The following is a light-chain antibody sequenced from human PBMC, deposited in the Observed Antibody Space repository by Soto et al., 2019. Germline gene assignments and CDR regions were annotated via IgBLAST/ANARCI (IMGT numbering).Light chain of an antibody. CDR1: QGIRNE. Sequence: AIPMTQSPSSLSASVGARVTITCRASQGIRNELGWYQQKPGKAPKLLIYAASSLQSGVPSRFSGSGSGTDFTLTISSLQPEDFATYYCLQDYNYSWTFGQGTKVEIK. J-gene: IGKJ1*01. CDR3: LQDYNYSWT. V-gene: IGKV1-6*01. CDR2: AAS.